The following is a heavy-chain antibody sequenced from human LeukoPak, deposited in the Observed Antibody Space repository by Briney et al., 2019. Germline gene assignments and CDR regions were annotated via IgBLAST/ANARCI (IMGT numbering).Heavy chain of an antibody. CDR2: IYYGGIT. Sequence: SETLSLTCTVSGGSISSFFWSWIRQPPGKGLECIGSIYYGGITNYNPSLKSRVTMPVDTSKNQFSLKLTSVTAADTAVYYCATSGRWPDWFDPWGQGTLVTVSS. CDR1: GGSISSFF. J-gene: IGHJ5*02. D-gene: IGHD4-23*01. V-gene: IGHV4-59*08. CDR3: ATSGRWPDWFDP.